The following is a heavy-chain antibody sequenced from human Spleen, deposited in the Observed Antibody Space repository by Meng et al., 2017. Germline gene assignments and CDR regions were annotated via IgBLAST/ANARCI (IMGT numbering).Heavy chain of an antibody. J-gene: IGHJ4*02. CDR1: ADSISSYD. CDR3: ATSFSGYAFDY. V-gene: IGHV4-59*01. D-gene: IGHD5-12*01. CDR2: IYYSGST. Sequence: QVLRQESVQGLMKPSDTLSLTSTISADSISSYDWCWIRQPPGKGLECIGYIYYSGSTNYNPSLKGRVTVLADTSKNHFSLRLSSVTAADTAVYYCATSFSGYAFDYWGQGALVTVSS.